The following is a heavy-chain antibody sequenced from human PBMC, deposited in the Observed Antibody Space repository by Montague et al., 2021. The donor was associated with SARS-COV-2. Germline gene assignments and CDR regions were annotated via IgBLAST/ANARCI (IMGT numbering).Heavy chain of an antibody. D-gene: IGHD6-13*01. Sequence: SETLSLTCAVYGGSFSGYYWSWIRQPPGKGLEWIGEINHSGSTNYNPSLKSRVTISVDTSKNQFSLKLGSVTAADTAVYYCARGPKAAGKAFYYYYGMDVWGQGTTVTVSS. CDR2: INHSGST. V-gene: IGHV4-34*01. CDR3: ARGPKAAGKAFYYYYGMDV. J-gene: IGHJ6*02. CDR1: GGSFSGYY.